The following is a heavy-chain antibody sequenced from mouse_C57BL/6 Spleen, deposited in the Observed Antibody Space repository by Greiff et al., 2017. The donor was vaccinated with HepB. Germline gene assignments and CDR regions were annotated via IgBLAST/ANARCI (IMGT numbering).Heavy chain of an antibody. CDR3: ARCRTTVVARYFDV. D-gene: IGHD1-1*01. CDR1: GYTFTSYW. CDR2: IDPSDSYP. Sequence: QVQLQQPGAELVKPGASVKLSCKASGYTFTSYWMQWVKQRPGQGLEWIGEIDPSDSYPNYNQKFKGKATLTVDTSSSTAYMQLSSLTSEDSAVYYCARCRTTVVARYFDVWGTGTTVTVSS. V-gene: IGHV1-50*01. J-gene: IGHJ1*03.